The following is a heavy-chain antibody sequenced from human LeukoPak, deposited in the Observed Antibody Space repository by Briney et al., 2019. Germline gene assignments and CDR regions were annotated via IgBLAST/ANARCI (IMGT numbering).Heavy chain of an antibody. Sequence: GGSLRLSCAASGFSFSSHSMNWVRQAPGKGLEGVSSISSSSSYIYYADSLKGRFTISRDNAKNSLYLQMNSLRAEDTAVYCCARGYYYGSGSYFDYWGQGTLVTVSS. V-gene: IGHV3-21*01. J-gene: IGHJ4*02. D-gene: IGHD3-10*01. CDR3: ARGYYYGSGSYFDY. CDR2: ISSSSSYI. CDR1: GFSFSSHS.